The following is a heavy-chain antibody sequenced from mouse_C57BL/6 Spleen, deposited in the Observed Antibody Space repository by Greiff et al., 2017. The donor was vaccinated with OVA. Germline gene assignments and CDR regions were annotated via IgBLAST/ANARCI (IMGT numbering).Heavy chain of an antibody. CDR1: GYTFTSYW. Sequence: QVQLQQPGAELVRPGSSVKLSCKASGYTFTSYWMYWVKQRPIQGLEWIGNIDPSDSETHYNQKFKDKATLTVDKSSSTAYLQISSLTSEDSAVYYCARYMGPSYYFAMDYWGQGTSVTVSS. CDR2: IDPSDSET. D-gene: IGHD1-1*02. V-gene: IGHV1-52*01. CDR3: ARYMGPSYYFAMDY. J-gene: IGHJ4*01.